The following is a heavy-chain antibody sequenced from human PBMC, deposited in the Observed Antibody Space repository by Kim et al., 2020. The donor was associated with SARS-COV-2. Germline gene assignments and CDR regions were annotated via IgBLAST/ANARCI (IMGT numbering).Heavy chain of an antibody. J-gene: IGHJ6*02. CDR1: GFSFTTGGVG. V-gene: IGHV2-5*01. CDR2: IYGNDLK. CDR3: AHDSPGLYGFDV. Sequence: SGPTLVNPAQTLTLTCTFSGFSFTTGGVGVTWVRQPPGKALQWLALIYGNDLKWYNPSLMSRLTIAKGTFTNQVALTLTNMGPVDTGTYFCAHDSPGLYGFDVWGQGTTVTVSS.